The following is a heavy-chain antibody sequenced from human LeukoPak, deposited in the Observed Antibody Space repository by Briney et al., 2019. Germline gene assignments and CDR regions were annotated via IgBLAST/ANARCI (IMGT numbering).Heavy chain of an antibody. Sequence: PGESLRLSCAASGSSVNSNYMSWVRQAPGKGLEWVSILYSGGATYYADSVKGRFTISRDISKNTVYLQMNSLRLEDTAVYYCARSGYETLLSIDYWGQGTLVTVSS. CDR3: ARSGYETLLSIDY. CDR2: LYSGGAT. V-gene: IGHV3-66*02. CDR1: GSSVNSNY. J-gene: IGHJ4*02. D-gene: IGHD5-12*01.